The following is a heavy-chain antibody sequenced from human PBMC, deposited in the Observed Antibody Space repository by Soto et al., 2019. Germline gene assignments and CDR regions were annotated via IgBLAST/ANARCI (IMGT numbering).Heavy chain of an antibody. V-gene: IGHV1-18*04. CDR2: ISGYNGNT. Sequence: QVQLVQSGAEVKKPGASVKVSCKASGYTFTSYGVSWVRQAPGQGREWMGWISGYNGNTNYAQKLQCRVTMTTDTSTSTAYMELRSLRSDDTAVYYCARAGKYYYGSGSPYYDGMDVWGQGITVTVSS. J-gene: IGHJ6*02. CDR1: GYTFTSYG. CDR3: ARAGKYYYGSGSPYYDGMDV. D-gene: IGHD3-10*01.